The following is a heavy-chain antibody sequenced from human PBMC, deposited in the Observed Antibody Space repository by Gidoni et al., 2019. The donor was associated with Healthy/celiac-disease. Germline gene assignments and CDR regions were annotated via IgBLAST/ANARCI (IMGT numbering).Heavy chain of an antibody. CDR3: AKERFWDSPDSFGY. D-gene: IGHD3-16*01. CDR1: GCNVSSCG. V-gene: IGHV3-30*18. J-gene: IGHJ4*02. Sequence: QGQRVESGGGVGQAGRSVRRTGGDAGCNVSSCGLPWVRQAPGKGLALVAVISYYRSNKSYADSVQGRFTISSDNSQNTLYLHMNSLRAEDTAVYYCAKERFWDSPDSFGYWGQGTLVTVSS. CDR2: ISYYRSNK.